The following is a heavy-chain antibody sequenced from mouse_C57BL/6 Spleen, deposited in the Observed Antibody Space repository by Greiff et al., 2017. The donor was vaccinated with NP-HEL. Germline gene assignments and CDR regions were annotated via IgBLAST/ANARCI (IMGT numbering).Heavy chain of an antibody. D-gene: IGHD2-4*01. Sequence: EVQLQQSGPGLVKPSQSLSLTCSVTGYSITSGYYWNWIRQFPGNKLEWMGYISYDGSNNYNPSLKNRISITRDTSKNQFFLKLNSVTTEDTATYYCARGGIYYDYEDYWGQGTTLTVSS. CDR1: GYSITSGYY. V-gene: IGHV3-6*01. J-gene: IGHJ2*01. CDR3: ARGGIYYDYEDY. CDR2: ISYDGSN.